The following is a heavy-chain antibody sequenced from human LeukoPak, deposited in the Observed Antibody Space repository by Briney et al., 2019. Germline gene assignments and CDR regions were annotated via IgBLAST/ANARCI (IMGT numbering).Heavy chain of an antibody. CDR1: GGTFSSYA. J-gene: IGHJ5*02. Sequence: SVKASCKASGGTFSSYAISWVRQAPGQGLEWMGGIIPIFGTANYAQKFQGRVTITADESTSTAYMELSSLRSEDTAVYYCARGFDCSGGSCYGVWFDPWGQGTLVTVSS. CDR2: IIPIFGTA. CDR3: ARGFDCSGGSCYGVWFDP. V-gene: IGHV1-69*01. D-gene: IGHD2-15*01.